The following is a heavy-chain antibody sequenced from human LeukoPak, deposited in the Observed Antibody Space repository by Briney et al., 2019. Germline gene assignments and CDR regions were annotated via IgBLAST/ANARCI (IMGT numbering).Heavy chain of an antibody. J-gene: IGHJ4*02. CDR2: VSPYNGNT. Sequence: EASVKVSCKPSGYTFTSHGFSWVRQAPGQGLEWMGWVSPYNGNTYYTQKFQGRVTFTADTSTSTAYMELRSLTSDDTAIYYCARNYYGSGIYRNDYWGQGTLVTVSS. D-gene: IGHD3-10*01. V-gene: IGHV1-18*01. CDR1: GYTFTSHG. CDR3: ARNYYGSGIYRNDY.